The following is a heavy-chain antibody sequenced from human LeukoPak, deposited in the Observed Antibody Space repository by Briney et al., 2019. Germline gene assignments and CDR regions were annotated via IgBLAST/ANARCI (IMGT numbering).Heavy chain of an antibody. V-gene: IGHV4-34*01. CDR1: GGSFSGYY. D-gene: IGHD3-22*01. J-gene: IGHJ4*02. CDR3: ARDSSGYVGLDY. CDR2: INHSGST. Sequence: PSETLSLTCAVYGGSFSGYYWSWIRQPPGKGLEWIGEINHSGSTNYNPSLKRRVTISVDTSKNQFSLKLSSVTAADTAVYYYARDSSGYVGLDYWGQGTLVTVSS.